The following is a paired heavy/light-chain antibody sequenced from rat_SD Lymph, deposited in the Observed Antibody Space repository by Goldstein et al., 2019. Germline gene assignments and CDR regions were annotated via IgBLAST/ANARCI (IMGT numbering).Heavy chain of an antibody. V-gene: IGHV5-34*01. CDR1: GFTFSNYG. CDR3: ARRRVMDA. CDR2: ISSGSSYI. Sequence: EVQLVESGGGLVQPGRSLKLSCVASGFTFSNYGMNWIRQAPGKGLEWVAYISSGSSYIYYAETVKGRFTISRDNAKNTLYLQMTSLRSEDTALYYCARRRVMDAWGQGASVTVSS. J-gene: IGHJ4*01.
Light chain of an antibody. J-gene: IGKJ1*01. V-gene: IGKV6S4*01. CDR1: QNVGIN. CDR3: LQHNSYPPT. CDR2: WAS. Sequence: NTVMTQSPTSMFTSVGDRVTMSCKASQNVGINVGWYQQKTGQSPKRLIYWASNRDTGVPDRFTGSGSGTDFTLTISNMQAEDPAIYYCLQHNSYPPTFGGGTKLELK.